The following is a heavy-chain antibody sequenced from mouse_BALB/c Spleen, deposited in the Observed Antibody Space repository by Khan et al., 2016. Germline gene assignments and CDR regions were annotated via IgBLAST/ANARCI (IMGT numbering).Heavy chain of an antibody. V-gene: IGHV14-3*02. J-gene: IGHJ3*01. D-gene: IGHD2-1*01. Sequence: EVELVESGAELVKPGASVKLSCTASGFNIKDTYMHWVKQRPEQGLEWIGRIDPANGNTKYDPKFQGKATITADHSSNTAYLQRSSLPSEDTAVYYWARKRKGGNYPFAYGGQGTLVTVSA. CDR2: IDPANGNT. CDR3: ARKRKGGNYPFAY. CDR1: GFNIKDTY.